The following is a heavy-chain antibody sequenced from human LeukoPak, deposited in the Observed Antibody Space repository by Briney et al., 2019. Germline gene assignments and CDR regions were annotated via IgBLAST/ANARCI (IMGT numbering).Heavy chain of an antibody. J-gene: IGHJ4*02. CDR2: ISGSGGST. Sequence: PGGSLRLSCAASGFTFSSCAMSWVRQAPGKGLEWVSAISGSGGSTYYADSVKARFTISRDNSKNTLYLQMNSLRAEDTAVYYCARDHPYYYGSGSYYTNWGQGTLVTVSS. D-gene: IGHD3-10*01. V-gene: IGHV3-23*01. CDR3: ARDHPYYYGSGSYYTN. CDR1: GFTFSSCA.